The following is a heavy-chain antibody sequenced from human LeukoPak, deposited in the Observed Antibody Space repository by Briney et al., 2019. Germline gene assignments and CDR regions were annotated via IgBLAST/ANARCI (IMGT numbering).Heavy chain of an antibody. CDR1: GFTFSSSE. CDR2: ISSSGGTI. J-gene: IGHJ4*02. D-gene: IGHD6-13*01. Sequence: GGSLRLPCAASGFTFSSSEMNWVRQAPGKGLEWVSYISSSGGTISYADSVKGRFTISRDNAKNSLYLQMNSLRAEDTAIYYCARSGQHLFDFWGQGTLVTVSS. CDR3: ARSGQHLFDF. V-gene: IGHV3-48*03.